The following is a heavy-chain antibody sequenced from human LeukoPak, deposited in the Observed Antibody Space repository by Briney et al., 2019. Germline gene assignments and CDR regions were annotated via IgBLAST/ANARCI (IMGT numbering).Heavy chain of an antibody. Sequence: GRSLRLSCAASGFTFSSYGMHWVRQAPGKGLEWVALIWYDGSNKYYADSVKGLFTISRDNSKNTLYLQMNSLRAEDTAVYYCARDEYSSSWSNFDLWGRGTLVTVSS. V-gene: IGHV3-33*01. J-gene: IGHJ2*01. D-gene: IGHD6-13*01. CDR2: IWYDGSNK. CDR3: ARDEYSSSWSNFDL. CDR1: GFTFSSYG.